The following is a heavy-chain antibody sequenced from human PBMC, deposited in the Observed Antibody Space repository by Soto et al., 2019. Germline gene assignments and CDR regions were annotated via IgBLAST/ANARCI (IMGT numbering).Heavy chain of an antibody. J-gene: IGHJ4*02. CDR3: ARGAIVAVPAALSSYHDYTNSHFDS. D-gene: IGHD2-15*01. CDR2: IIPMFAAT. Sequence: QVQLAQSGAEMTKPGSSVKVSCRASGGSFSDFAFSWVRQAPGQGLEWMGGIIPMFAATKYAQRLQDRVTITADESTNTVYLALNSLTSEDTAIYYCARGAIVAVPAALSSYHDYTNSHFDSWGQGTLVTVSS. CDR1: GGSFSDFA. V-gene: IGHV1-69*01.